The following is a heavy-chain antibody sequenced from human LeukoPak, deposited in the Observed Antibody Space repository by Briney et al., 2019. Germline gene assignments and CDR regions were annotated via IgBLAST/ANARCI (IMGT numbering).Heavy chain of an antibody. CDR1: GFTFSSYD. Sequence: GGSLRLSCAASGFTFSSYDMHWVRQAPGKGLEWVAFISYDGSNEYYADSVKGRFTISRDNSKNTLFLQMNSLRTEDTAVYYCATYGDYVGGAFDYWGQGTLVTVSS. D-gene: IGHD4-17*01. CDR3: ATYGDYVGGAFDY. CDR2: ISYDGSNE. J-gene: IGHJ4*02. V-gene: IGHV3-30*03.